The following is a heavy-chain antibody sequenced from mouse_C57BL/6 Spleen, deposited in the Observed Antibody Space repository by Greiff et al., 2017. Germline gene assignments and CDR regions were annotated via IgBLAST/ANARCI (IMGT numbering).Heavy chain of an antibody. D-gene: IGHD2-3*01. CDR3: ARDRGIYDGYYPFAY. J-gene: IGHJ3*01. CDR1: GFTFSDYY. Sequence: EVQVVESEGGLVQPGSSMKLSCTASGFTFSDYYMAWVRQVPEKGLEWVANINYDGSSTYYLDSLKSRFIISRDNAKNILYLQMSSLKSEDTATYYCARDRGIYDGYYPFAYWGQGTLVTVSA. CDR2: INYDGSST. V-gene: IGHV5-16*01.